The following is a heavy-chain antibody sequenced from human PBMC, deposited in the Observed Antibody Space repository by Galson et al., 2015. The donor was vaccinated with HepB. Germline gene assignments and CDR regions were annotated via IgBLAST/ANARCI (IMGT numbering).Heavy chain of an antibody. CDR1: GFTFSSYA. V-gene: IGHV3-23*01. CDR2: ISGSGGST. D-gene: IGHD3-3*01. CDR3: VKGSESGRPYYFDS. Sequence: SLRLSCAASGFTFSSYAMSWVRQAPGKGLEWASAISGSGGSTYYADSVKGRFTISRDTPKNTLYLEMNSLRAEDTAVYYCVKGSESGRPYYFDSWGQGTLVTVSS. J-gene: IGHJ4*02.